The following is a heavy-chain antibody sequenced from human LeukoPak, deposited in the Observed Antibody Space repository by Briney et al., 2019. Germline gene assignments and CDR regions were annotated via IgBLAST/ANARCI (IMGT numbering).Heavy chain of an antibody. CDR2: IYYSGST. Sequence: SETLSLTCTVSGGSISSYYWSWIRQPPGKGLEWIGYIYYSGSTNYNPSLKSRVTIAVDTSKNQFSLKLSSVTAADTAVYYCVRLTSSWYQDWYFDLWGRGTLVTVSS. D-gene: IGHD6-13*01. CDR1: GGSISSYY. J-gene: IGHJ2*01. V-gene: IGHV4-59*12. CDR3: VRLTSSWYQDWYFDL.